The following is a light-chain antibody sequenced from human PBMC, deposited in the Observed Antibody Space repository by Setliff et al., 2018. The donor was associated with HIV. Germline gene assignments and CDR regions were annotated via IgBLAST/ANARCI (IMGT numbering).Light chain of an antibody. V-gene: IGLV3-1*01. CDR1: KLGDKY. CDR2: QDT. J-gene: IGLJ3*02. Sequence: SYELTQPPSVSVSPGQTASITCSGDKLGDKYASWYQQKPGQSPVLVIYQDTKRPSGIPERFSGSNSGNTATLTISGTQAMDEADYYCQAWDSSPRFGGGTKVPS. CDR3: QAWDSSPR.